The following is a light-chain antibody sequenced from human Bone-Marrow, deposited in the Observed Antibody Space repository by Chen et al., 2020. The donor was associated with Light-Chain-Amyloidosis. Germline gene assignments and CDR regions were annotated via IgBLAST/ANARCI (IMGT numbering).Light chain of an antibody. Sequence: SYELTPPPSVSVSPGPTARITCSGDDLPTKYAYWYQQKPGQAPVLVIHRDTERHSGISERFSGSSSGTTATLTISGVQAEDEADYHCQSADSSGTYEVIFGGGTKLTVL. CDR2: RDT. V-gene: IGLV3-25*03. CDR3: QSADSSGTYEVI. J-gene: IGLJ2*01. CDR1: DLPTKY.